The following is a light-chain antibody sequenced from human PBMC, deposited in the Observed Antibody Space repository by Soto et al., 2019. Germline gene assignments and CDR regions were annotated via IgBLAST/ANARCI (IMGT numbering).Light chain of an antibody. CDR2: GAS. CDR1: QSVRNTY. Sequence: EIVLTQSPGTLSLSPGERVTLSCRASQSVRNTYIAWYQQKPGQPPRLLIYGASSRATGIPDRFGGSGSGTDFTLTISGLEPEDFAVYYCQQYGNSAYSFGQGTKLEIK. J-gene: IGKJ2*01. V-gene: IGKV3-20*01. CDR3: QQYGNSAYS.